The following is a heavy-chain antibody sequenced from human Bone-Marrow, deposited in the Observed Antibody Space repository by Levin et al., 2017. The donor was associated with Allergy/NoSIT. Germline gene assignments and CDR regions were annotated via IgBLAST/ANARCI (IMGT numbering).Heavy chain of an antibody. V-gene: IGHV1-18*01. CDR2: ISAYNGNT. CDR3: ARLRRKLRGGDAFDI. Sequence: GGSLRLSCKASGYTFTSYGISWVRQAPGQGLEWMGWISAYNGNTNYAQKLQGRVTMTTDTSTSTAYMELRSLRSDDTAVYYCARLRRKLRGGDAFDIWGQGTMVTVSS. CDR1: GYTFTSYG. J-gene: IGHJ3*02. D-gene: IGHD2-15*01.